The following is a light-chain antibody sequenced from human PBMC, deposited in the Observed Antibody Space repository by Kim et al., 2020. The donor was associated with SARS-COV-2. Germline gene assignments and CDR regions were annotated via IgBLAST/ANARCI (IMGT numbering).Light chain of an antibody. CDR1: ILRSFY. CDR2: HEN. V-gene: IGLV3-19*01. CDR3: NSRDRNGDVV. J-gene: IGLJ2*01. Sequence: VALGQTVRITCQGDILRSFYATWYQQKPGQAPRLVIYHENNRPSGIPDRFSGSDSGNTASLTISGAQADDEADYYCNSRDRNGDVVFGGGTQLTVL.